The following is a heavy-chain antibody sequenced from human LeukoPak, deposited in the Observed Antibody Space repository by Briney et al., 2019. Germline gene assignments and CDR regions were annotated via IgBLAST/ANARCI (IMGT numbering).Heavy chain of an antibody. CDR3: ARSDLGYFDY. CDR2: INHSGST. V-gene: IGHV4-34*01. J-gene: IGHJ4*02. D-gene: IGHD7-27*01. CDR1: GGSFSGYY. Sequence: PSETLSLTCAVYGGSFSGYYWSWIRQPPGKGLECIGEINHSGSTNYNPSLKSRVTISVDTSKNQLSLKLSSVTAADTAVYYCARSDLGYFDYWGQGTLVTVSS.